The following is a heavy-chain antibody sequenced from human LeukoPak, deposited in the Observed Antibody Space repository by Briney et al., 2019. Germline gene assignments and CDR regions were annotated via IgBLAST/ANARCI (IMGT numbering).Heavy chain of an antibody. CDR3: ARDSGRPPTSFDY. Sequence: GASVKVSCKASGGTFSHFGINWVRQAPGQGLEWMGRIIPVLDSAKYAPKIQDRVTITADKSTSTAYMELNSLRSEDTAVYFCARDSGRPPTSFDYWGQGTLVTVSS. V-gene: IGHV1-69*04. D-gene: IGHD1-1*01. CDR2: IIPVLDSA. J-gene: IGHJ4*02. CDR1: GGTFSHFG.